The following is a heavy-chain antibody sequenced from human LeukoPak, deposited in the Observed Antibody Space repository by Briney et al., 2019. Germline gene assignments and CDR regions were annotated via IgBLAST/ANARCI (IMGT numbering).Heavy chain of an antibody. CDR3: AKVGITIFWPFDY. Sequence: GRSLRLPCAASGFTFSSYAMSWVHQAPGKGLEWVSAISGSGGSTYYADSVKGRFTISRDNSKNTLYLQMNSLRAEDTAVYYCAKVGITIFWPFDYWGQGTLVTVSS. J-gene: IGHJ4*02. CDR1: GFTFSSYA. CDR2: ISGSGGST. V-gene: IGHV3-23*01. D-gene: IGHD3-3*01.